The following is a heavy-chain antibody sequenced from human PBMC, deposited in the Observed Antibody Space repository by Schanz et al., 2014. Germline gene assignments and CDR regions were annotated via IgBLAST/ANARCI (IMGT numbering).Heavy chain of an antibody. CDR1: GFSVSTNY. CDR2: LYINAGST. J-gene: IGHJ3*01. V-gene: IGHV3-53*01. D-gene: IGHD2-21*01. CDR3: ARDEGRDGYNLAFDV. Sequence: EVRLVESGGCLIQPGGSLRLSCAVSGFSVSTNYMSWARQAPGKGLEWISSLYINAGSTRYADSVKGRFFISRDSSKNTLFLQMNSLRADDTAIYFCARDEGRDGYNLAFDVWGQGTLVTVSS.